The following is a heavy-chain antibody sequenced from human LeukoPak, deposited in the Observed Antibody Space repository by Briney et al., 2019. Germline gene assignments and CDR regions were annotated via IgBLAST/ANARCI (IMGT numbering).Heavy chain of an antibody. D-gene: IGHD3-10*01. J-gene: IGHJ4*02. V-gene: IGHV4-59*01. CDR2: IYYSGST. CDR1: GGSISSYY. CDR3: ARVGNLWFGEFYFDY. Sequence: SETLSLTCTVSGGSISSYYWSWIRQPPGKGREWIGYIYYSGSTNYSPSLKRRVTISVDTSKNQFSLKLSSVTAADTAVYYCARVGNLWFGEFYFDYWGQGTLVTVSS.